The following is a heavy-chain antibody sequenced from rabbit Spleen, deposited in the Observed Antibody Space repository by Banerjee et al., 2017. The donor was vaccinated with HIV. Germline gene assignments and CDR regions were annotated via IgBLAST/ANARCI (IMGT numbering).Heavy chain of an antibody. D-gene: IGHD4-1*01. CDR2: IDPVFGIT. J-gene: IGHJ4*01. CDR1: GFDFSSYY. CDR3: VREVAAKLNL. Sequence: QLKESGGGLVQPGGSLKLSCKASGFDFSSYYMNWVRQAPGKGLEWIGYIDPVFGITYYANWVNGRFTISSHNAQNTLFLQLNSLTVADTATYFCVREVAAKLNLWGPGTLVTVS. V-gene: IGHV1S7*01.